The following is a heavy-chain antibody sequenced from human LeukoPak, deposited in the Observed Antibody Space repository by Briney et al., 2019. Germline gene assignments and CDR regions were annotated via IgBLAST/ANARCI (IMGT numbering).Heavy chain of an antibody. CDR2: ISSNGDSI. Sequence: GGSLRLSCSASGFTFSNYAMHWVRQAPGKGLEYVSAISSNGDSIYYADSVKDRFTISRDNSKNTLYLQLSSLRAEDTAVYYCVRHDYGDYAPFDYWGQGTLVTVSS. CDR1: GFTFSNYA. D-gene: IGHD4-17*01. V-gene: IGHV3-64D*06. J-gene: IGHJ4*02. CDR3: VRHDYGDYAPFDY.